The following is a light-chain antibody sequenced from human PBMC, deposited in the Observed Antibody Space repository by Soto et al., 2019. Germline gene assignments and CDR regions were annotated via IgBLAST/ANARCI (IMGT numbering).Light chain of an antibody. CDR2: GNS. CDR3: QSYDSSLSVLYV. CDR1: SSNIGAGYD. J-gene: IGLJ1*01. Sequence: QSALTQPPSVSGAPGQRVTISSTGSSSNIGAGYDVHWYQQLPGTAPKLLIYGNSNRPSGVPDRFSGSKSGTSASLAITGLQAEDEADYYCQSYDSSLSVLYVFGTGTKVTVL. V-gene: IGLV1-40*01.